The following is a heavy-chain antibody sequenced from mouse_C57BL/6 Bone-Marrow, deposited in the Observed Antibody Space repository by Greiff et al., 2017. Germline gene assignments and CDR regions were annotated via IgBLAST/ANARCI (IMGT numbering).Heavy chain of an antibody. CDR2: IWRGGST. V-gene: IGHV2-5*01. CDR1: GFSLTSYG. D-gene: IGHD4-1*02. Sequence: VQLVESGPGLVQPSQSLSITCTVSGFSLTSYGVHWVRQSPGKGLEWLGVIWRGGSTDYNAAFMSRLSITKDNSKSQVFFKMNSLQADDTAIYYCAKKKANWDGGFAYWGQGTLVTVSA. CDR3: AKKKANWDGGFAY. J-gene: IGHJ3*01.